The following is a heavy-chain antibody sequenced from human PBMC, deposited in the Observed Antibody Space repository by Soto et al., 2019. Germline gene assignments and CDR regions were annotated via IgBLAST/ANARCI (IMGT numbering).Heavy chain of an antibody. Sequence: QVQLVQSGAEVKKPGSSVKVSCKASGGTFSSYTISWVRQAPGQGLEWMGRISPILGIANYAQKFQGRVTITADKSTSTAYMELSSLRSEDTAVYYCARIATNYDFWSGYLQSGPYSYYMDVWGKGTTVTVSS. D-gene: IGHD3-3*01. CDR3: ARIATNYDFWSGYLQSGPYSYYMDV. V-gene: IGHV1-69*02. CDR1: GGTFSSYT. CDR2: ISPILGIA. J-gene: IGHJ6*03.